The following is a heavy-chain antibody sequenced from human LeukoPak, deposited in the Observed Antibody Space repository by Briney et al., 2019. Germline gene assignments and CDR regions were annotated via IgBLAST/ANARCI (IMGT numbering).Heavy chain of an antibody. D-gene: IGHD3-10*01. CDR1: GGSFGGYY. CDR2: INHSGST. J-gene: IGHJ2*01. V-gene: IGHV4-34*01. Sequence: SETLSLTCAAYGGSFGGYYWSWIRQPPGKGLEWIGEINHSGSTNYNPSLKSRVTISVDTSKNQFSLKLSSVTAADTAVYYCARVPSPGGDWYFDLWGRGTLVTVSS. CDR3: ARVPSPGGDWYFDL.